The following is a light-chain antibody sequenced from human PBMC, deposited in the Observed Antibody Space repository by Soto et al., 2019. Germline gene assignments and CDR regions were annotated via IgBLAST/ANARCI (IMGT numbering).Light chain of an antibody. V-gene: IGKV1-39*01. Sequence: DIQMTQSPSSLSASVGDRVTITCRASQSISNYLNWYQQKPGKAPELLIYAASSLQSGVPSRFSVSGSGTDFTLTISSLQPEDFATYYCQQSYTIPLTFGGGTKVEIK. J-gene: IGKJ4*01. CDR2: AAS. CDR1: QSISNY. CDR3: QQSYTIPLT.